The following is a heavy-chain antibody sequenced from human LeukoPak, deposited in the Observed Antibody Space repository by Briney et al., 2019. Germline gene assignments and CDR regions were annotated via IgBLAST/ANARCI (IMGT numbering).Heavy chain of an antibody. CDR1: LGSISVSSYY. CDR3: ARSSAPGGGATSSGNFVY. D-gene: IGHD1-26*01. J-gene: IGHJ4*02. Sequence: SETLSLTCTVPLGSISVSSYYGGWIRQPPGKGLEWIGSIYYSGSTYYNPSLKSRVTISVDTSKNQFSLKLSSVTTADTAVYYCARSSAPGGGATSSGNFVYSGQGTLVTVSS. V-gene: IGHV4-39*01. CDR2: IYYSGST.